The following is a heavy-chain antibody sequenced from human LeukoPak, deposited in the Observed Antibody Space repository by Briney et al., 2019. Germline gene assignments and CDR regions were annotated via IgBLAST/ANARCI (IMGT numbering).Heavy chain of an antibody. CDR2: ISWDGGST. Sequence: AGGSLRLSCAASGFTFDDYAMHWVRQAPGKGLEWVSLISWDGGSTYYADSVKGRFTISRDNSKNSLYLQMNSLRAEDTAVYYCAKDRNPTFGGVIASNWFDPWGQGTLVTVSS. J-gene: IGHJ5*02. V-gene: IGHV3-43D*04. CDR3: AKDRNPTFGGVIASNWFDP. CDR1: GFTFDDYA. D-gene: IGHD3-16*01.